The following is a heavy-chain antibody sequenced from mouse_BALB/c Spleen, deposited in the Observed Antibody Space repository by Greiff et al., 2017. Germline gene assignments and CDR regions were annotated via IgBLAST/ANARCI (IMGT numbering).Heavy chain of an antibody. J-gene: IGHJ3*01. CDR1: GYSITSGYY. Sequence: EVKLLESGPGLVKPSQSLSLTCSVTGYSITSGYYWNWIRQFPGNKLEWMGYISYDGSNNYNPSLKNRISITRDTSKNQFFLKLNSVTTEDTATYYCARHPVWFAYWGQGTLVTVSA. CDR2: ISYDGSN. CDR3: ARHPVWFAY. V-gene: IGHV3-6*02.